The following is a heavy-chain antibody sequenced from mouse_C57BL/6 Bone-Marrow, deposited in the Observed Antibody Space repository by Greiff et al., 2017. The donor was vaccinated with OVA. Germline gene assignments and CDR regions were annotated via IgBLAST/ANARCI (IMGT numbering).Heavy chain of an antibody. CDR1: GFTFSSYA. CDR3: TSYYGYDVFAY. Sequence: EVKLMESGEGLVKPGGSLKLSCAASGFTFSSYAMSWVRQTPEKRLEWVAYISSGGDYIYYADTVKGRFNISRDNARNTLYLQMSSLKSEDTAMYYCTSYYGYDVFAYWGQGTLVTVSA. D-gene: IGHD2-9*01. J-gene: IGHJ3*01. V-gene: IGHV5-9-1*02. CDR2: ISSGGDYI.